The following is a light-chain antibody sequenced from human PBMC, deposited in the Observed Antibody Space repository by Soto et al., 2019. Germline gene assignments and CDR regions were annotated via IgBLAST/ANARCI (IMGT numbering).Light chain of an antibody. CDR2: DNN. CDR3: ETWDGSLSAGV. V-gene: IGLV1-51*01. Sequence: QSVLTQPPSVSAAPGQKVTISCSGSSSNIGNNYVSWYQQLPGTAPKLLIYDNNKRPSGIPDRFSGSKSGTSATLGITGLQTGDEADYYCETWDGSLSAGVFGGGTKVTVL. J-gene: IGLJ3*02. CDR1: SSNIGNNY.